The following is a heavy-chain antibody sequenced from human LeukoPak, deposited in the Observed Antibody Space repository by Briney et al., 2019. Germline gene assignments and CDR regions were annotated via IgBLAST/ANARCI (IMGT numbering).Heavy chain of an antibody. CDR1: GFTFSSYG. V-gene: IGHV3-48*04. J-gene: IGHJ6*02. CDR3: AKSWGYSYGSSYGMDV. D-gene: IGHD5-18*01. CDR2: ISSSGSTI. Sequence: GGSLRLSCAASGFTFSSYGMNWARQAPGKGLEWVSYISSSGSTIQYADSVEGRFTISRDNAKNSLYLQMNSLRAEDTAVYYCAKSWGYSYGSSYGMDVRGQGTTVAVS.